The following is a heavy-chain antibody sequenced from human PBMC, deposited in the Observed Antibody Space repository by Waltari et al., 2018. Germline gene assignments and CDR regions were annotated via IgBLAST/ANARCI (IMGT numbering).Heavy chain of an antibody. CDR2: ISGSGTNI. J-gene: IGHJ6*02. D-gene: IGHD2-21*01. Sequence: EVKMVESGGGLAQPGGSLRISCSAPAFTLRTFELNWVRQAPGKGPEWLTYISGSGTNIFYADSVKGRFTVSRDNAKESLFLQMNSLRVDDTGVYYCARDRRWLGDILIMDAWGQGTTVIVSS. CDR1: AFTLRTFE. V-gene: IGHV3-48*03. CDR3: ARDRRWLGDILIMDA.